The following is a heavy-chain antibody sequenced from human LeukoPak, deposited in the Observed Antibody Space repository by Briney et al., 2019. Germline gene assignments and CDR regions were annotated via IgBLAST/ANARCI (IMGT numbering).Heavy chain of an antibody. CDR3: AKGDCSSTSCYRGLRFLEWLSPAYFDY. D-gene: IGHD2-2*02. J-gene: IGHJ4*02. Sequence: GGSLRLSCAASGFSFSVYEMHWVRQAPGRGLEWIADISGSDTSTYYADSVKGRFTISRDNSKNTLYLQMNSLRAEDTAVYYCAKGDCSSTSCYRGLRFLEWLSPAYFDYWGQGTLVTVSS. CDR2: ISGSDTST. CDR1: GFSFSVYE. V-gene: IGHV3-23*01.